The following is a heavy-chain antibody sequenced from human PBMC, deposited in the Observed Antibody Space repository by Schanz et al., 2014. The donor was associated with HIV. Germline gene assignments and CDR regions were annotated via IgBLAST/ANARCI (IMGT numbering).Heavy chain of an antibody. CDR3: ARDRMVYAQVPLYYFDY. J-gene: IGHJ4*02. CDR1: GFTFSSYG. Sequence: QVQLVESGGGVVQPGRSLRLSCAVSGFTFSSYGMHWVRQAPGKGLEGGAVIWYDGSNKYYADSVKGRFTISRDNSKNTLYLQMNSLRAEDTAVYYCARDRMVYAQVPLYYFDYWGQGTLVTVSS. D-gene: IGHD2-8*01. CDR2: IWYDGSNK. V-gene: IGHV3-33*01.